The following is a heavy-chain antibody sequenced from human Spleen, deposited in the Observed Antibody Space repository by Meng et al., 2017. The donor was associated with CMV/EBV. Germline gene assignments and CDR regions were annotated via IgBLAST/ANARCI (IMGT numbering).Heavy chain of an antibody. V-gene: IGHV1-18*03. Sequence: QIQLVQSGPELRRPGASVKVACKASGYNFDIYGITWVRQAPGQGLEWVGWVGAENGETNYGQKFQGRVTVTADTFTKTAYMEMRSLRSDDLAIYYCARAGAAVTTNFDFWGQGTLVTVSS. J-gene: IGHJ4*02. CDR3: ARAGAAVTTNFDF. D-gene: IGHD4-17*01. CDR1: GYNFDIYG. CDR2: VGAENGET.